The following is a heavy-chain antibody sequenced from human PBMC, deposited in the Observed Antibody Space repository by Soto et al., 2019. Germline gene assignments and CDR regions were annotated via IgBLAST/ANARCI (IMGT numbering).Heavy chain of an antibody. V-gene: IGHV4-4*07. D-gene: IGHD1-1*01. CDR1: GGSIRSYS. J-gene: IGHJ4*02. Sequence: QVQLQESGPGLVTPSETLSLTCTVSGGSIRSYSWSWLRQPAGKGLEWIGRIYTSGSTNYNPSLKRRVTMSVDTSKNQFSLKLSSVTAADTAVYYCARDGRDGYNSDYFDYWGQGTLVTVSA. CDR3: ARDGRDGYNSDYFDY. CDR2: IYTSGST.